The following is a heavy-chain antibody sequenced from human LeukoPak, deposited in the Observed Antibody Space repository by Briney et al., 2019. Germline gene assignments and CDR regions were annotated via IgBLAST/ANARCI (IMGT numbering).Heavy chain of an antibody. D-gene: IGHD3-3*01. CDR1: GFTFSDYY. J-gene: IGHJ4*02. CDR2: ISSSGSTI. Sequence: GGSLRLSCAASGFTFSDYYMSWIRQAPGKGLEWVSYISSSGSTIYYADSVKGRFTISRDNAKNSLYRQMNSLRAEDTAVYYCARVGITIFGVVIIGDYFDYWGQGTLVTVSS. CDR3: ARVGITIFGVVIIGDYFDY. V-gene: IGHV3-11*01.